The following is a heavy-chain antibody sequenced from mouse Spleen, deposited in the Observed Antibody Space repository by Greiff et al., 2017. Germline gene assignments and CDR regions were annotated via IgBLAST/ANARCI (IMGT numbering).Heavy chain of an antibody. V-gene: IGHV5-4*01. CDR3: ARDWTGVDY. CDR1: GFTFSSYA. CDR2: ISDGGSYT. Sequence: EVKLMESGGGLVKPGGSLKLSCAASGFTFSSYAMSWVRQTPEKRLEWVATISDGGSYTYYPDNVKGRFTISRDNAKNNLYLQMSHLKSEDTAMDYCARDWTGVDYWGQGTTLTVSS. J-gene: IGHJ2*01.